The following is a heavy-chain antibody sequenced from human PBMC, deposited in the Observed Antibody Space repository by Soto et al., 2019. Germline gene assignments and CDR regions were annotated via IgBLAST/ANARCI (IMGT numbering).Heavy chain of an antibody. V-gene: IGHV4-61*01. Sequence: PSETLSLTCTVSGGSVSSGSYFWSWMRQAPGKGLEWIGHIYFTGNTNYNPSLKSRVTMSVDTSKHQFSLNLSSVTAADTAVYCARLGVRARGGPFDPWGQGTLVTVSS. J-gene: IGHJ5*02. D-gene: IGHD3-16*01. CDR3: ARLGVRARGGPFDP. CDR2: IYFTGNT. CDR1: GGSVSSGSYF.